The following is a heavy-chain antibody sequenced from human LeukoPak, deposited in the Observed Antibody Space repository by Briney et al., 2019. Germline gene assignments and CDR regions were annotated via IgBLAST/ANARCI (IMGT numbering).Heavy chain of an antibody. CDR3: ARGHLDATYYYGSGTFNWFEP. CDR1: GGTFSGYY. Sequence: PSETLSLTCAVYGGTFSGYYWSWIRQPPGKGLEWIEEINHSGSTNYNPYLKGRVTISVDTSKNEFSLKLSSVTAAYTAVYYCARGHLDATYYYGSGTFNWFEPWGQGTLVTVSS. J-gene: IGHJ5*02. CDR2: INHSGST. D-gene: IGHD3-10*01. V-gene: IGHV4-34*01.